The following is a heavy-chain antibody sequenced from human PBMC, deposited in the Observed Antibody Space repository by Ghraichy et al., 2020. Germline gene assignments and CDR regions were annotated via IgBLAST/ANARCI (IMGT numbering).Heavy chain of an antibody. Sequence: ETLSLTCAASGFTFSGSAMHWVRQASGKGLEWVGRIRSKANSYATAYAASVKGRFTISRDDSKNTAYLQMNSLKTEDTAVYYCTSPYIVGATEERVWGQGTLVTVSS. V-gene: IGHV3-73*01. J-gene: IGHJ4*02. CDR1: GFTFSGSA. CDR3: TSPYIVGATEERV. D-gene: IGHD1-26*01. CDR2: IRSKANSYAT.